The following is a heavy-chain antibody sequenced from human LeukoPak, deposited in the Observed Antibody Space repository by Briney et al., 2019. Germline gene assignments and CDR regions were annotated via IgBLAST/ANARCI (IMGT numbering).Heavy chain of an antibody. D-gene: IGHD3-10*01. CDR1: GGSISSYY. J-gene: IGHJ4*02. Sequence: ETLSLTCTVSGGSISSYYWSWIRQPPGKGLEWIGCIYYSGSTNYNPSLKSRVTISVDTSKNQFSLKLSSVTAADTAVYYCARLGTTGSYGHFDYWGQGTLVTVSS. CDR3: ARLGTTGSYGHFDY. CDR2: IYYSGST. V-gene: IGHV4-59*08.